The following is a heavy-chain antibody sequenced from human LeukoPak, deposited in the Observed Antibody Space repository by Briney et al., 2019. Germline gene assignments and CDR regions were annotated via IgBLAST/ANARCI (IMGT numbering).Heavy chain of an antibody. CDR3: AKIASYYDSSGPLDY. J-gene: IGHJ4*02. CDR1: EFTFSSYA. CDR2: ISGSGSST. Sequence: GGSLRLSCAASEFTFSSYAMTWVRQAPGKGLEWVSAISGSGSSTYYADSVKGRFTISRDNSKNTLSLQMNSLRADDTAVYYCAKIASYYDSSGPLDYWGQGTLVTVSA. V-gene: IGHV3-23*01. D-gene: IGHD3-22*01.